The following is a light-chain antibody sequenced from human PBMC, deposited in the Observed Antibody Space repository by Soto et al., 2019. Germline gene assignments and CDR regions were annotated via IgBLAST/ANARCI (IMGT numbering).Light chain of an antibody. CDR1: QSVGIY. V-gene: IGKV3-11*01. CDR3: QHRSTWPRA. CDR2: DAS. Sequence: EIVLTQSPATLSLSPGERATLSCRASQSVGIYLGWYQQRPGQAPMLLIYDASKRAAGIPARFSGSGSGTDFTLTINSLEPEDFAVYYCQHRSTWPRAFGQGTRLEIK. J-gene: IGKJ5*01.